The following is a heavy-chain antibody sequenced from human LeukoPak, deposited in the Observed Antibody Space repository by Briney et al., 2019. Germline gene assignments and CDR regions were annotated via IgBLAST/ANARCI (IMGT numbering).Heavy chain of an antibody. CDR1: GYTFTDYA. CDR3: ARGRSYYDSSGYYYFDY. J-gene: IGHJ4*02. Sequence: ASVKVSCKSSGYTFTDYAINWVRQAPGQGLEWMGWINTYTENPTYAQGFTGRFVFSLDTSVSTAYLQISSLKTEDSAVYYCARGRSYYDSSGYYYFDYWGQGTPVTVSS. D-gene: IGHD3-22*01. CDR2: INTYTENP. V-gene: IGHV7-4-1*02.